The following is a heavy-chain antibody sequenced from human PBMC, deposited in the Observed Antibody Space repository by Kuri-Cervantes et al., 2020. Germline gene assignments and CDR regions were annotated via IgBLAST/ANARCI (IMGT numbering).Heavy chain of an antibody. Sequence: SETLSLTCTVSGGSISSYYWSWIRQPAGKGLEWIGRIYTSGSTNYNPSLKSRVTISVDTPKNQFSLKLSSVTAADTAVYYCARGYGSGSYYYFDFWGQGTLVTVSS. CDR3: ARGYGSGSYYYFDF. D-gene: IGHD3-10*01. V-gene: IGHV4-4*07. J-gene: IGHJ4*02. CDR1: GGSISSYY. CDR2: IYTSGST.